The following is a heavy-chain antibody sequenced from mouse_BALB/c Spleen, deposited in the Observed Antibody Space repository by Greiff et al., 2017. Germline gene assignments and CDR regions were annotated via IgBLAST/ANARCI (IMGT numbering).Heavy chain of an antibody. Sequence: VQLKESGAELVRPGALVKLSCKASGFNIKDYYMHWVKQRPEQGLEWIGWIDPENGNTIYDPKFQGKASITADTSSNTAYLQLSSLTSEDTAVYYCARSYQFRGVYYAMDYWGQGTSVTVSS. D-gene: IGHD6-5*01. V-gene: IGHV14-1*02. CDR2: IDPENGNT. J-gene: IGHJ4*01. CDR3: ARSYQFRGVYYAMDY. CDR1: GFNIKDYY.